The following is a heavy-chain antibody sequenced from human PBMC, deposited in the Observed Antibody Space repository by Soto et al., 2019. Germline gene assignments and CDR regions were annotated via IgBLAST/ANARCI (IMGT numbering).Heavy chain of an antibody. V-gene: IGHV3-23*01. CDR1: GFTFSSYA. D-gene: IGHD3-22*01. CDR3: AKDSPFDDSSGYYDAFDI. Sequence: PGGSLRLSCAASGFTFSSYAMSWVRQAPGKGLEWVSAISGSGGNTYYADSVKGRFTISRDNSKNTLYLQMNSLRAEDTAVYYCAKDSPFDDSSGYYDAFDIWGQGTMVTVSS. CDR2: ISGSGGNT. J-gene: IGHJ3*02.